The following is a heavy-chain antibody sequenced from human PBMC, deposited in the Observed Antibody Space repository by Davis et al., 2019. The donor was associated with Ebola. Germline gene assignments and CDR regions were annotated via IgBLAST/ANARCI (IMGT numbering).Heavy chain of an antibody. CDR1: LYTFPSYY. D-gene: IGHD3-10*01. Sequence: SVPVSRMASLYTFPSYYMHFVRQAPGQGLEWMGIINPSGGSRTYAQRFQGRLTMTMDTSKSTVYMELRSRRSDETAVYYCARDGPAGAYYFDYWGQGTLVTVSS. V-gene: IGHV1-46*03. CDR3: ARDGPAGAYYFDY. J-gene: IGHJ4*02. CDR2: INPSGGSR.